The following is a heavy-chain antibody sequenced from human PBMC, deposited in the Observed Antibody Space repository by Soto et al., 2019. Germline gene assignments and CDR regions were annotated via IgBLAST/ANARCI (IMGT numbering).Heavy chain of an antibody. J-gene: IGHJ6*02. CDR1: GFTFKTHA. V-gene: IGHV3-30*18. Sequence: QVQLVESGGGVVQPGTSLRLSCAASGFTFKTHAMHWVRQAPGKGLEWMAVIAYDKNEKFYADSVKGRFTISRDNSKNALYLQINTLRDEDTAVYYCGKDVGDFVPYYYGVDVWGQGTTVTVSS. CDR3: GKDVGDFVPYYYGVDV. CDR2: IAYDKNEK. D-gene: IGHD1-26*01.